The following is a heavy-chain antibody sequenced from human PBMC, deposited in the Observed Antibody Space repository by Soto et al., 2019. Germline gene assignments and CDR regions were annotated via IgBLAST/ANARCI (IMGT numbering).Heavy chain of an antibody. J-gene: IGHJ4*02. CDR3: ASRYYFDYGGYYHTLDS. CDR1: DGSITSSSNS. Sequence: PSETLSLTCTVSDGSITSSSNSLVLVLHPPGKGLEWIGTILYDGNTYYNPSLKSRVTMSVDTFKNQCSLRLSSVTAADTAVYFCASRYYFDYGGYYHTLDSRGQGTLVTVSS. CDR2: ILYDGNT. V-gene: IGHV4-39*01. D-gene: IGHD3-22*01.